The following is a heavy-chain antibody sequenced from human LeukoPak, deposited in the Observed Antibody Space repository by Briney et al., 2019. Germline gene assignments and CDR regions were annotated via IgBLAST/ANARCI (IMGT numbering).Heavy chain of an antibody. CDR3: ARENPYCSGGSCYVLNDY. V-gene: IGHV1-18*01. Sequence: RASVKVSCKASGYTFTSYGISWVRQAPGQGLEWVGWISAYNAYTNYTQKLQGRVTMTTDTSTSTAYMELRSLRSDDTAVYYCARENPYCSGGSCYVLNDYWGQGTLVTVSS. CDR2: ISAYNAYT. J-gene: IGHJ4*02. CDR1: GYTFTSYG. D-gene: IGHD2-15*01.